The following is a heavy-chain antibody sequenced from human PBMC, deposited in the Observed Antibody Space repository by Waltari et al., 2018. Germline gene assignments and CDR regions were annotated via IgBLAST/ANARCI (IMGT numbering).Heavy chain of an antibody. CDR1: GYTLTELS. V-gene: IGHV1-24*01. J-gene: IGHJ4*02. CDR2: FEPEEGET. CDR3: ATDPGNYDYSTDF. Sequence: QVQLVQSGAEVKKPGASVKVSCKVSGYTLTELSMHWVRQAPGKGLEWMGGFEPEEGETIYAQKVKGRVTMTEDTSTDTAYMEMSSLRAEDTAVYYCATDPGNYDYSTDFWGQGTLVTVSS. D-gene: IGHD4-4*01.